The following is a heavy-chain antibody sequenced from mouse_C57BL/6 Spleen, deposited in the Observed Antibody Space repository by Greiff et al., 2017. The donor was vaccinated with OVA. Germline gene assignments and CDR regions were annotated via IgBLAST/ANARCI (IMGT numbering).Heavy chain of an antibody. D-gene: IGHD1-1*01. CDR1: GYTFTDYN. V-gene: IGHV1-22*01. Sequence: VQLQQSGPELVKPGASVKLSCKASGYTFTDYNMHWVKQSPGKSLEWIGYINPNNGGTSYNQKFKGKATLTVNKSSSTAYMELRSLTSEDSAVYYCARGHYYGSSSFAYWGQGTLVTVSA. CDR3: ARGHYYGSSSFAY. CDR2: INPNNGGT. J-gene: IGHJ3*01.